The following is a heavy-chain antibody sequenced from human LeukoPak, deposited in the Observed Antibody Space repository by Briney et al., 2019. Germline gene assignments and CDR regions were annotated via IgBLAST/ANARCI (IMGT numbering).Heavy chain of an antibody. CDR2: IYYSGTT. CDR1: GGSISSYY. J-gene: IGHJ5*01. V-gene: IGHV4-59*08. D-gene: IGHD3-16*01. CDR3: ARRKTRGGPIDS. Sequence: SETLSLTCTVSGGSISSYYWSWIRQPPGKGLEWIGYIYYSGTTNYDPSRKSRVTISVDTSKNQFSLRLSSVTAADTAIYYCARRKTRGGPIDSWGQGTLVTVSS.